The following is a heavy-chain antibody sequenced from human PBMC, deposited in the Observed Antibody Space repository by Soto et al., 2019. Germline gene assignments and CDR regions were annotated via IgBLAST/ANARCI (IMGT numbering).Heavy chain of an antibody. V-gene: IGHV3-15*01. Sequence: EVQLVESGGGLVKPGGSLRLSCAASGFTFSNDWMSWVRQAPGKGLEWDGRIKSRADGGTADHAAPVKGRFAISRDDSKNTLNQQMNSLKTEDTAVYYCAPLGWNLGAFDYWGQGTLVTVSS. D-gene: IGHD1-1*01. CDR3: APLGWNLGAFDY. CDR2: IKSRADGGTA. J-gene: IGHJ4*02. CDR1: GFTFSNDW.